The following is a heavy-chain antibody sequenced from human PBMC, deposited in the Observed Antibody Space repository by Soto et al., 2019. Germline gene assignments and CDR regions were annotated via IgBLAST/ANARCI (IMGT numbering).Heavy chain of an antibody. Sequence: PGGSLRLSCAASGFTFSSYAMSWVRQAPGKGLEWVSAISGSGGSTYYADSVKGRFTISRDNSKNTLYLQMNSLRAEDTAVYYCARVQTYYYDSSGYYSDYFDYWGQGTLVTVSS. CDR3: ARVQTYYYDSSGYYSDYFDY. D-gene: IGHD3-22*01. CDR2: ISGSGGST. CDR1: GFTFSSYA. J-gene: IGHJ4*02. V-gene: IGHV3-23*01.